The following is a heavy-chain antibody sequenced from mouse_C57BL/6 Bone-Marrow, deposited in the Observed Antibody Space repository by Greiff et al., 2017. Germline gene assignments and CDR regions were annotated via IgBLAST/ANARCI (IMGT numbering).Heavy chain of an antibody. CDR2: IYPRSGNT. CDR1: GYTFTSYG. D-gene: IGHD1-1*01. V-gene: IGHV1-81*01. J-gene: IGHJ4*01. CDR3: APITTVVATGEYAMDY. Sequence: QVQLKQSGAELARPGASVKLSCKASGYTFTSYGISWVKQRTGQGLEWIGEIYPRSGNTYYNEKFKGKATLTADKSSSTAYMELRSLTSEDSAVYFCAPITTVVATGEYAMDYWGQGTSVTVSS.